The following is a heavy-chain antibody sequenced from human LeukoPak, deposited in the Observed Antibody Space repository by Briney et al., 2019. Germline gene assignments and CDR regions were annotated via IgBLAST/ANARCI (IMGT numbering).Heavy chain of an antibody. CDR2: IWYDGSDK. V-gene: IGHV3-33*01. Sequence: PGGSLRLSCAASGFTFSSYGMHWVRQAPGKGLEWVALIWYDGSDKYYADSVKGRFTISRDNSKNTLHLQMNSLRVEDTAVYYCATDVIGSHSSGGFWGQGTLVTVSS. D-gene: IGHD6-25*01. J-gene: IGHJ4*02. CDR3: ATDVIGSHSSGGF. CDR1: GFTFSSYG.